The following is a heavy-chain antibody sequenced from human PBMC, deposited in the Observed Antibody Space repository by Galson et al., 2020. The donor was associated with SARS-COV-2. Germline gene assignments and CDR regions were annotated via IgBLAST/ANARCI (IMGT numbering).Heavy chain of an antibody. J-gene: IGHJ4*02. CDR2: ISYDGSNK. D-gene: IGHD4-17*01. CDR3: AKAVGYGDYDYFDY. Sequence: GESLKISCAASGFTFSSYGMHWVRQAPGKGLEWVAVISYDGSNKYYADSVKGRFTISRDNSKNTLYLQMNSLRAEDTAVYYCAKAVGYGDYDYFDYWGQGTLVTVSS. CDR1: GFTFSSYG. V-gene: IGHV3-30*18.